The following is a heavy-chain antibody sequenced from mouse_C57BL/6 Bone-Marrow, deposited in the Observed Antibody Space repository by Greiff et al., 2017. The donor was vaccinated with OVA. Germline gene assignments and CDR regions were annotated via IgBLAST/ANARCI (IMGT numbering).Heavy chain of an antibody. CDR2: INPSTGGT. CDR1: GYSFTGYY. V-gene: IGHV1-42*01. J-gene: IGHJ2*01. Sequence: VQLKESGPELVKPGASVKISCKASGYSFTGYYMNWVKQSPEKSLEWIGEINPSTGGTTYNQKFKAKATLTVDKSSSTAYMQLKSLTSEDSAVYYGTRRLGRVYYCDYWGQGTTLTVSS. D-gene: IGHD4-1*01. CDR3: TRRLGRVYYCDY.